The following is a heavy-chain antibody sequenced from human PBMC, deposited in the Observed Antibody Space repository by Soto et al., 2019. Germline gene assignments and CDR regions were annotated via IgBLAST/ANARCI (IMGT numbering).Heavy chain of an antibody. Sequence: SETLSLTCTASGGSISSYYWSWIRQPPGRGLEWIGYIYYSGDTNYNPSLTSRVTISVDTSKIQFSLRLSSVTAAATAVYYCASGGGTFEYWGQGTLVTVSS. CDR2: IYYSGDT. V-gene: IGHV4-59*12. CDR1: GGSISSYY. J-gene: IGHJ4*02. D-gene: IGHD3-10*01. CDR3: ASGGGTFEY.